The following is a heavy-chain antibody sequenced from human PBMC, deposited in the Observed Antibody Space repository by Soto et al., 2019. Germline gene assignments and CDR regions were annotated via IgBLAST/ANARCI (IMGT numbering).Heavy chain of an antibody. J-gene: IGHJ4*02. Sequence: GESLKISCNGSGYSFTSYWISWVRQMPGKGLEWMGIIFPGDSDTRYNPSFEGQVTVSADESISTAYLQWNTLKASDTAMYYCVRPNFGALTHFDFWGQGTLVTVSS. CDR2: IFPGDSDT. V-gene: IGHV5-51*01. D-gene: IGHD3-16*01. CDR1: GYSFTSYW. CDR3: VRPNFGALTHFDF.